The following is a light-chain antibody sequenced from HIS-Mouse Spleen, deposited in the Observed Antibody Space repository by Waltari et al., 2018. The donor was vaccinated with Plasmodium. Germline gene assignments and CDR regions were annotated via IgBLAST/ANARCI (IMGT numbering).Light chain of an antibody. CDR3: QQYNNWSFT. V-gene: IGKV3-15*01. CDR2: GAS. CDR1: QSVSSN. Sequence: EIVLPQSPATLSVSPGERATLSCRASQSVSSNLAWYQQNPGQAPRLLLYGASTRATGIPARFSGSGSGTEFTLTISSLQSEDFAVYYCQQYNNWSFTFGPGTKVDIK. J-gene: IGKJ3*01.